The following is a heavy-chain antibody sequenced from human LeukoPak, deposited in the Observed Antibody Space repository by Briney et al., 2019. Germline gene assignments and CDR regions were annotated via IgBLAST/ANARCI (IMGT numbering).Heavy chain of an antibody. CDR1: GYTFTGYY. Sequence: SVKVSCKASGYTFTGYYMHWVRQAPGQGLEWMGWINPNSGGTNYAQKFQDRVTMTRDTSISTAYMELSRLRSDDTAVYYCARDQEAYGGIPDYWGQGTLVTVSS. V-gene: IGHV1-2*02. D-gene: IGHD4-23*01. CDR2: INPNSGGT. J-gene: IGHJ4*02. CDR3: ARDQEAYGGIPDY.